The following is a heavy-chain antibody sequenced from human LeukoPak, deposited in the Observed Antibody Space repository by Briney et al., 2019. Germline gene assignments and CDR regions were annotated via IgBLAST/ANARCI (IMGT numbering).Heavy chain of an antibody. CDR3: ARAPFGVVMDDAFNI. CDR1: GGTFSGYA. J-gene: IGHJ3*02. CDR2: IIPILGIA. Sequence: ASVTVSCKASGGTFSGYAISWVRQAPGQGLEWMGRIIPILGIANYAQKFQGRVTITADKSTSTAYMELSSLRSEDTAVYYCARAPFGVVMDDAFNIWGQGTMVTVSS. V-gene: IGHV1-69*04. D-gene: IGHD3-3*01.